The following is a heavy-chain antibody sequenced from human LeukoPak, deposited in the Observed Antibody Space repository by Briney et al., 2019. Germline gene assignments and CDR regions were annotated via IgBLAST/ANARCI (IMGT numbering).Heavy chain of an antibody. CDR1: GGSFSGYY. Sequence: SETLSLTCAVYGGSFSGYYWSWIRQPPGKGLEWIGEINHSGSTNYNPSLKSRVTISVDTSKNQFSLKLSSVTAADTAVYYCARGRGFTVRGVINLDYWGQGTLVTVSS. J-gene: IGHJ4*02. V-gene: IGHV4-34*01. CDR2: INHSGST. D-gene: IGHD3-10*01. CDR3: ARGRGFTVRGVINLDY.